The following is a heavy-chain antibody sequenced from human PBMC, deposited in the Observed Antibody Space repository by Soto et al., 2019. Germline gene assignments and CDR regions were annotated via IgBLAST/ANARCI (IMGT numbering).Heavy chain of an antibody. V-gene: IGHV3-30-3*01. CDR2: ISYDGSNK. J-gene: IGHJ6*02. Sequence: GGSLRLSCQTSGFSFSSYAMHWVRQAPGKGLEWVAVISYDGSNKYYADSVKGRFTISRDNSKNTLYLQMNSLRAEDTAVYYCARDFSPAALPLYYYYYGMDVWGQGTTVTVSS. D-gene: IGHD2-2*01. CDR1: GFSFSSYA. CDR3: ARDFSPAALPLYYYYYGMDV.